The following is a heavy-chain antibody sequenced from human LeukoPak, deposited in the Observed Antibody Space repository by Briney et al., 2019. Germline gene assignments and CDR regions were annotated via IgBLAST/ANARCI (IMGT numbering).Heavy chain of an antibody. CDR2: IKQDGSEK. CDR3: ARDKVVGTTYFDY. D-gene: IGHD1-26*01. J-gene: IGHJ4*02. V-gene: IGHV3-7*01. Sequence: ANIKQDGSEKYYVDSVKGRFTISRDNAKNSLYLQMNSLRAEDTAVYYCARDKVVGTTYFDYWGQGTLVTVSS.